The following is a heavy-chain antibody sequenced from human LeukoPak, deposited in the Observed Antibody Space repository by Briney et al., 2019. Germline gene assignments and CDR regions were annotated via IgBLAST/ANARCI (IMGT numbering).Heavy chain of an antibody. V-gene: IGHV4-59*01. CDR3: TKDRDFDY. Sequence: SETLSLTCTVSGGSISSYYWSWIRQPPGKGLEWIGYIYYSGSTNYNPSLKSRVTISVDTSKNQFSLKLSSVTAADTAVYYCTKDRDFDYWGQGTLVTVSS. CDR2: IYYSGST. CDR1: GGSISSYY. J-gene: IGHJ4*02.